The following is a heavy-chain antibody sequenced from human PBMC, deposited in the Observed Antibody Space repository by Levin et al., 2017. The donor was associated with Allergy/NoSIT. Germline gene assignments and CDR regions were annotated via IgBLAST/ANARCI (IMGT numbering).Heavy chain of an antibody. V-gene: IGHV5-51*01. CDR3: ARRGKRWLQFGTQPFDY. CDR2: IYPGDSDT. Sequence: GESLKISCKGSGYSFTSYWIGWVRQMPGKGLEWMGIIYPGDSDTRYSPSFQGQVTISADKSISTAYLQWSSLKASDTAMYYCARRGKRWLQFGTQPFDYWGQGTLVTVSS. J-gene: IGHJ4*02. CDR1: GYSFTSYW. D-gene: IGHD5-24*01.